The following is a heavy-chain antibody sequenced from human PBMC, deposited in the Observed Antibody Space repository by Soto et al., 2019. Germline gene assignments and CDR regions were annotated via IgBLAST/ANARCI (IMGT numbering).Heavy chain of an antibody. D-gene: IGHD1-26*01. CDR2: STNKINSYTT. CDR1: GFTLDDYS. J-gene: IGHJ4*02. Sequence: EVQLVESGGGLVQPGGSLRLSCAVSGFTLDDYSMDWVRQVPGKGLEWVARSTNKINSYTTEYAASVKGRFTISRDGSQSSLYLQMNRLKSGDTAFYYCAIRGSGTYSYYWGQVTLLTVSS. CDR3: AIRGSGTYSYY. V-gene: IGHV3-72*01.